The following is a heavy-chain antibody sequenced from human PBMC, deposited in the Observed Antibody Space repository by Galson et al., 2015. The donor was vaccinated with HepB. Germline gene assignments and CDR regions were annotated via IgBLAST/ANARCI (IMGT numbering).Heavy chain of an antibody. CDR2: IYWDDDK. D-gene: IGHD3-16*01. Sequence: PALVKPTQTLTLTCSFSGFSLTTRGVGVGWIRQPPGKALEWLALIYWDDDKRYSPSLKNRLTITKDTSKNQVVLTLTNMDPMDTATYFCAHNPHDYVWGISLKSVSWFDPWGQGILVTVSS. CDR3: AHNPHDYVWGISLKSVSWFDP. J-gene: IGHJ5*02. CDR1: GFSLTTRGVG. V-gene: IGHV2-5*02.